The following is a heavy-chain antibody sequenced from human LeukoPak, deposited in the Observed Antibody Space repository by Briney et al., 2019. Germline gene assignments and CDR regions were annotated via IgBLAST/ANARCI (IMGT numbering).Heavy chain of an antibody. Sequence: SETLSLTCAVYGGSFSGYYWSWIRQPPGKGLEWIGEINHSGSPNYNPSLKSRVTISVDTSKNQFSLKLSSVTAADTAVYYCAEGIAAAGRWGQGTLVTVSS. V-gene: IGHV4-34*01. CDR3: AEGIAAAGR. D-gene: IGHD6-13*01. CDR2: INHSGSP. CDR1: GGSFSGYY. J-gene: IGHJ4*02.